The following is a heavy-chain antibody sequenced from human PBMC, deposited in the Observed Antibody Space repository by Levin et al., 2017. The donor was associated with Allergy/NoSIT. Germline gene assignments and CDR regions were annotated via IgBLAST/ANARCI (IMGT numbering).Heavy chain of an antibody. V-gene: IGHV4-61*02. CDR2: IYVTGST. CDR3: ARDLEGFSGYKPYCYIDV. Sequence: SQTLSLTCSVSGDSISRGFYYWSWIRQPAGEGLEWIGRIYVTGSTTYSPSLKSRVTISLDRAKDQVALKIHSVTAADSAVYYCARDLEGFSGYKPYCYIDVWGKGTTVTVSS. CDR1: GDSISRGFYY. D-gene: IGHD5-12*01. J-gene: IGHJ6*03.